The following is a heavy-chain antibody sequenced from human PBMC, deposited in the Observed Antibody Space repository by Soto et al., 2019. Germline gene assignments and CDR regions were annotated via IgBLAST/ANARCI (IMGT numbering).Heavy chain of an antibody. CDR1: GGSISSGPYS. V-gene: IGHV4-39*01. CDR3: ARFDILTGYYTNFDY. CDR2: FYYSGST. J-gene: IGHJ4*02. Sequence: SETLSLTCTVSGGSISSGPYSWGWIRQPPGKGLEWIGTFYYSGSTNYNPSLESRVTISVDTSKNQFSLKLSSVTAADTAVYYCARFDILTGYYTNFDYWGQGTLVTVSS. D-gene: IGHD3-9*01.